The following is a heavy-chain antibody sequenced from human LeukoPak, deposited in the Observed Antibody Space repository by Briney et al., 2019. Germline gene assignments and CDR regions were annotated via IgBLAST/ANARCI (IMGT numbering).Heavy chain of an antibody. D-gene: IGHD5-12*01. Sequence: GGSLRLSCAASGFTFSNCWMHWVRQAPGKGLEWVSRIDSDGSTTKYADSVKGRFTISRDNAKNTVYLQMNSLRAEDTAVYYCATHELVADRGYWGQGTLVTVSS. J-gene: IGHJ4*02. CDR3: ATHELVADRGY. V-gene: IGHV3-74*03. CDR1: GFTFSNCW. CDR2: IDSDGSTT.